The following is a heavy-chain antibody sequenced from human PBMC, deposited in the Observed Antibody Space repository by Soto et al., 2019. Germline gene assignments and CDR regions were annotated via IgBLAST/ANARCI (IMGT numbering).Heavy chain of an antibody. CDR1: GGSISSGGYY. D-gene: IGHD2-2*01. Sequence: SGTLSLTCTVSGGSISSGGYYWSWIRQHPGKGLEWIGYIYYSGSTYYNPSLKSRVTISVDTSKNQFSLKLSSVTAADTAVYYCARGIIVPAATEYYFDYWGQGTLVTVS. V-gene: IGHV4-31*03. CDR3: ARGIIVPAATEYYFDY. J-gene: IGHJ4*02. CDR2: IYYSGST.